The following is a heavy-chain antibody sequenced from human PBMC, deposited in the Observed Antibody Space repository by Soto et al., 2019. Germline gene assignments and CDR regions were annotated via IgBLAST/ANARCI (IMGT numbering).Heavy chain of an antibody. CDR3: TTVHQVGAYYYYYGMDV. Sequence: GGSLRLSCAASGFTFSNAWMNWVRQAPGKGLEWVGRIKSKTDGGTTDYAAPVKGRFTISRDDSKNTLYLQMNSLKTEDTAVYYCTTVHQVGAYYYYYGMDVWGQGTTVTVSS. CDR1: GFTFSNAW. V-gene: IGHV3-15*07. D-gene: IGHD1-26*01. CDR2: IKSKTDGGTT. J-gene: IGHJ6*02.